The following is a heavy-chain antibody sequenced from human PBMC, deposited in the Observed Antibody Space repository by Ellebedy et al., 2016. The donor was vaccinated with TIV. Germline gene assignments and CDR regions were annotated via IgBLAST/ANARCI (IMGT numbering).Heavy chain of an antibody. CDR1: GFTFGSFA. D-gene: IGHD3-22*01. CDR3: AKGSSSGFNYDRVRFQY. J-gene: IGHJ4*02. CDR2: ISGDGVNT. V-gene: IGHV3-23*01. Sequence: GESLKISCAASGFTFGSFAMHWDRQAPGKGLEWLSVISGDGVNTYSAASVKGRFTITRDNFKNTLFLQVNRLRAEDTAVHYCAKGSSSGFNYDRVRFQYWGQGTLVTVSS.